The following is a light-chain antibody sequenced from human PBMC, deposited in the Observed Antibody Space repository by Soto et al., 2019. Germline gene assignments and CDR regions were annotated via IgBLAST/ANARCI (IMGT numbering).Light chain of an antibody. V-gene: IGKV1-39*01. CDR1: QSISRH. Sequence: IRMTQSPSSLSASEGDRVTITCRSSQSISRHLNWYQHKPGNAPKLLIYGASSLQSGVPSRFSGSGSGTDFTLTISSLQPEDFATYYCQQSYTTPWTFGEGTQV. J-gene: IGKJ1*01. CDR2: GAS. CDR3: QQSYTTPWT.